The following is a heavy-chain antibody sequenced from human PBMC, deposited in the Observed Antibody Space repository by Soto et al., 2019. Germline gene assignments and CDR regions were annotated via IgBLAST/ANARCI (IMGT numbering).Heavy chain of an antibody. CDR2: INTYNGNT. CDR3: VMVDNYVTPTPQDV. Sequence: ASVKVSCKASGYTFTSYGMSWVRQAPGQGLEWMGWINTYNGNTNYAQKLQGRVTMTTDTSTSTAYMELRSLTSDDTAVYYCVMVDNYVTPTPQDVWGQGTTVTVSS. D-gene: IGHD3-16*01. CDR1: GYTFTSYG. J-gene: IGHJ6*02. V-gene: IGHV1-18*01.